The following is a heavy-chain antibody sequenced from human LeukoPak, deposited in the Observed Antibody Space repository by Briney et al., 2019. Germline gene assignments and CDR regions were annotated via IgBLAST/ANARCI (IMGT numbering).Heavy chain of an antibody. CDR1: GGSISSSSYY. Sequence: SETLSLTCTVSGGSISSSSYYWGWIRQPPGKGLEWIGSIYYSGGTYYNASLKSRVTISVDTSKNQFSLKLSSVTAADTAVYYCARQTGSGPFSLPGGQGTLVTVSS. V-gene: IGHV4-39*01. D-gene: IGHD3-10*01. CDR2: IYYSGGT. CDR3: ARQTGSGPFSLP. J-gene: IGHJ4*02.